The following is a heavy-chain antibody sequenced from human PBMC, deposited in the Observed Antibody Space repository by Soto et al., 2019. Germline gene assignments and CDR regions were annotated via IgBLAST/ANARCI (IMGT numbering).Heavy chain of an antibody. CDR3: AREPGV. CDR1: GGSISSGGYY. CDR2: IYSIGGT. J-gene: IGHJ4*02. D-gene: IGHD3-10*01. Sequence: QVQLQESGPGLVKPSQTLSLTCTVSGGSISSGGYYWSWIRQHPGKVLEGIGYIYSIGGTYYNPXXXXXXXXXVXXXXXXXXXXXXXXXDAXXXXXXCAREPGVWGQGTLVTVSS. V-gene: IGHV4-31*01.